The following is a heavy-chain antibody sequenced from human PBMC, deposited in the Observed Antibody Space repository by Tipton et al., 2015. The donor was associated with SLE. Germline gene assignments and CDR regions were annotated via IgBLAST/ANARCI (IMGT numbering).Heavy chain of an antibody. J-gene: IGHJ2*01. CDR2: IYTSGST. D-gene: IGHD4-11*01. CDR3: AREFLNPVTTVHYYFDL. CDR1: GGSISSYY. Sequence: TLSLTCTVSGGSISSYYWSWMRQPAGKGLEWIGRIYTSGSTDYNTSLKSRFTISLDTSKNQFSLKLQSVTAADTAVYYCAREFLNPVTTVHYYFDLWGRGTLVTFPS. V-gene: IGHV4-4*07.